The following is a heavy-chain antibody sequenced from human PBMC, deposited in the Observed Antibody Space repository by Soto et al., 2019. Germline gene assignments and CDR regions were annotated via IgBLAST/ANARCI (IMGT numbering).Heavy chain of an antibody. CDR3: ARGNRDYYGSGSYYYYYYYGMDV. Sequence: QVQLQESGPGLVKPSETLSLTCTVSGGSISSYYWSWIRKPPGKGLEWIGYIYYSGSTNYNPSLKSRVTISVDTAKNQFSLKRSSVTAADTAVYYCARGNRDYYGSGSYYYYYYYGMDVWGQGTTVTVSS. J-gene: IGHJ6*02. D-gene: IGHD3-10*01. CDR2: IYYSGST. V-gene: IGHV4-59*01. CDR1: GGSISSYY.